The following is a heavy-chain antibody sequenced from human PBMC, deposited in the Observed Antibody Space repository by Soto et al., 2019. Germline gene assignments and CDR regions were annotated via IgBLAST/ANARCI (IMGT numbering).Heavy chain of an antibody. CDR3: ARSIVAVAGDYYYYYGMDV. D-gene: IGHD6-19*01. J-gene: IGHJ6*02. CDR1: GYTFTGYY. Sequence: ASVKVSCKASGYTFTGYYMHWVRQAPGQGLEWMGWINPNSGGTNYAQKFQGWVTMTRDTSISTAYMELSRLRSDDTAVYYCARSIVAVAGDYYYYYGMDVWGQGTTVTVSS. V-gene: IGHV1-2*04. CDR2: INPNSGGT.